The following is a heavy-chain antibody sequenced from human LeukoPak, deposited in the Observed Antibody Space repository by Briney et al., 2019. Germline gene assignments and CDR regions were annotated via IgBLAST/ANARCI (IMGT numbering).Heavy chain of an antibody. D-gene: IGHD3-16*01. V-gene: IGHV1-69*05. CDR3: ASRSEREGETQPFDY. J-gene: IGHJ4*02. CDR1: GGTFSSYA. Sequence: GASVKVSCKASGGTFSSYAISWERQAPGQGLGRMGGIIPIFGTANYAQKVQSRVTIPTDKSTNTADMELSSLRSEDTAVYYCASRSEREGETQPFDYWGQGTLVTVSS. CDR2: IIPIFGTA.